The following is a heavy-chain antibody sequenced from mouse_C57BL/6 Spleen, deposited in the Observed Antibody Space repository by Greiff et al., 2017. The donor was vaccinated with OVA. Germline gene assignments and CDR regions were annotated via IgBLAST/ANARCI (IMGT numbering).Heavy chain of an antibody. CDR2: IYPGRGST. CDR1: GYTFTSYW. D-gene: IGHD2-3*01. V-gene: IGHV1-55*01. CDR3: ARGYDGYYLDV. Sequence: QVQLQQSGAELVKPGASVKMSCKASGYTFTSYWITWVKQRPGQGLEWIGDIYPGRGSTNYNAKFKSKATLTVDTSSSTAYMQLSSLTSEDSAVYSCARGYDGYYLDVWGTGTTVTVSS. J-gene: IGHJ1*03.